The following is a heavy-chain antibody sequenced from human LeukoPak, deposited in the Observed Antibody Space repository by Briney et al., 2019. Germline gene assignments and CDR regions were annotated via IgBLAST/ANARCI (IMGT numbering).Heavy chain of an antibody. CDR1: GYTFTGYY. CDR3: ARDINIGGWLQPESPEYFQH. D-gene: IGHD5-24*01. J-gene: IGHJ1*01. Sequence: GASVKVSCKASGYTFTGYYMHWVRQAPGQGLEWMGWIDPNSGGTNYAQEFQGRVTMTRDTSISTAYMELSRLRSDDTAVYYCARDINIGGWLQPESPEYFQHWGQGTLVTVSS. V-gene: IGHV1-2*02. CDR2: IDPNSGGT.